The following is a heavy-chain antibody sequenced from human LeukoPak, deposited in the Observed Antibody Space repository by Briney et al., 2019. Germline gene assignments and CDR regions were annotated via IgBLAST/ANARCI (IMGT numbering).Heavy chain of an antibody. J-gene: IGHJ4*02. D-gene: IGHD6-19*01. Sequence: PSETLSLTCTVSGGSIGRDYWTWIRQPPGKGLEYIGYIYYNGATNYNPSLKSRVTISVDTSKNQFSLKLSSVTAADPAVYFCAKYGNSGWVIDSWGQGTLVTVSS. CDR2: IYYNGAT. CDR3: AKYGNSGWVIDS. V-gene: IGHV4-59*08. CDR1: GGSIGRDY.